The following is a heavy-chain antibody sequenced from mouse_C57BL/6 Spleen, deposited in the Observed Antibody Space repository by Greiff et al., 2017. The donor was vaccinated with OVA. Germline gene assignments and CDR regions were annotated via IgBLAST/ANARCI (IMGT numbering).Heavy chain of an antibody. Sequence: QVQLQQPGAELVKPGASVKMSCKASGYTFTSYWITWVKQRPGQGLEWIGDIYPGSGSTNYNEKFKSKATLTVDTSSSTAYMQLSSLTSEDSAVYYCARSGEWLLQCAYWGQGTLVTVSA. CDR3: ARSGEWLLQCAY. CDR1: GYTFTSYW. V-gene: IGHV1-55*01. CDR2: IYPGSGST. D-gene: IGHD2-3*01. J-gene: IGHJ3*01.